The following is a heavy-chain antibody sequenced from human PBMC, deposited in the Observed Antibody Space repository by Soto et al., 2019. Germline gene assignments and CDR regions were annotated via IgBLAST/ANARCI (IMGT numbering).Heavy chain of an antibody. CDR2: MNPNSGNT. V-gene: IGHV1-8*01. J-gene: IGHJ4*02. CDR3: ARSSQVDYGSAC. D-gene: IGHD4-17*01. Sequence: ASVKVSCKASGYTFTSYDINWVRQATGQGLEWMGWMNPNSGNTGYAQKFQGRVTMTRNTSISTVYMELSSLRSEDTAVYYCARSSQVDYGSACWGQGTLVTVSS. CDR1: GYTFTSYD.